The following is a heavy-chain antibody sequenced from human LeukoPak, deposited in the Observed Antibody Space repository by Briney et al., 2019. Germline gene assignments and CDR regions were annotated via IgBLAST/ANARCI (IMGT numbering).Heavy chain of an antibody. D-gene: IGHD6-19*01. Sequence: GGSLRLSCAASGFTFSSYEMNWVRQAPGKGLEWISYITGSGDTIHYADSVKGRFTISRDNAKNSLYLQMNSLRAEDTAVYYCARDATPQYSSGWVFFDYWGQGTPVTVSS. V-gene: IGHV3-48*03. CDR1: GFTFSSYE. J-gene: IGHJ4*02. CDR3: ARDATPQYSSGWVFFDY. CDR2: ITGSGDTI.